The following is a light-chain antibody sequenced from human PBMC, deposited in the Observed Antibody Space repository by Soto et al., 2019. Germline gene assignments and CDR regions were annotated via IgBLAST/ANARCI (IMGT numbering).Light chain of an antibody. V-gene: IGKV1-5*01. CDR3: QLYNSYT. CDR1: QSSSSW. CDR2: DAS. J-gene: IGKJ2*01. Sequence: DIQMTQSPSTLSASVGDRVTITCRASQSSSSWLAWYQQKPGEAPKLLIYDASSLESGVPPRFSGSGSGTEFTLTISSLQPDDFATYYCQLYNSYTFGQGTKVDIK.